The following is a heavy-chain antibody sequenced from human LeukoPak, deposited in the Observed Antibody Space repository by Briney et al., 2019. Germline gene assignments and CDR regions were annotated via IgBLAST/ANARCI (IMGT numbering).Heavy chain of an antibody. CDR2: IRYDGSNK. CDR3: AKDREYQLLQNYYYYYMDV. Sequence: GGSLRLSCAASGFTFSSYGMHWVRQAPGKGLEWVAFIRYDGSNKYYADTVKGRFTISRDNSKNTLYLQMNSLRAEDTAVYYCAKDREYQLLQNYYYYYMDVWGKGTTVTVSS. J-gene: IGHJ6*03. CDR1: GFTFSSYG. V-gene: IGHV3-30*02. D-gene: IGHD2-2*01.